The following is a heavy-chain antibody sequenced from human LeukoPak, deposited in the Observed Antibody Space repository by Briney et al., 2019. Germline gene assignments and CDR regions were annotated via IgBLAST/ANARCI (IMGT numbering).Heavy chain of an antibody. Sequence: PGGSLRLSCAASGFTFSSYWMHWVRQAPGKGLVWVSRINSDGSSTSYADSVKGRFTISRDNAKNTLYLQMNSLRAEDTAVYYCARVARADSHYDFWSGYPYYFDYWGQGTLVTVSS. D-gene: IGHD3-3*01. CDR1: GFTFSSYW. J-gene: IGHJ4*02. V-gene: IGHV3-74*01. CDR3: ARVARADSHYDFWSGYPYYFDY. CDR2: INSDGSST.